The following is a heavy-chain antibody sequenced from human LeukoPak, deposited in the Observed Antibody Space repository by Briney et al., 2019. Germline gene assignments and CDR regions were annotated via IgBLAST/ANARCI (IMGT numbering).Heavy chain of an antibody. CDR1: GFTFSTHW. D-gene: IGHD1-26*01. Sequence: GGSLRLSCAASGFTFSTHWMSWVRQAPGRGLEWVANINHDGSDKYYVDSVKGRFTIYRDNVNNSLYLQMNSLRAEDTAVYYCARDMFSGSYSGVNYWGQGILVTVSS. CDR2: INHDGSDK. CDR3: ARDMFSGSYSGVNY. V-gene: IGHV3-7*04. J-gene: IGHJ4*02.